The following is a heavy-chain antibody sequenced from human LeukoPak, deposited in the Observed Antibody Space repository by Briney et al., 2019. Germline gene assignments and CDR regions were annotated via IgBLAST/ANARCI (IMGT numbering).Heavy chain of an antibody. CDR3: AKRGVVIRVILVGFHKAAYYFDS. D-gene: IGHD3-22*01. CDR2: ISDSGGST. Sequence: PGGSLRLSCAASGLAFSQYGMNWVRQAPGKGLEWVAGISDSGGSTSYADSVKGRFTISRDNPKNTLYLQMNSLRAEDTAVYFCAKRGVVIRVILVGFHKAAYYFDSWGQGALVTVSS. CDR1: GLAFSQYG. V-gene: IGHV3-23*01. J-gene: IGHJ4*02.